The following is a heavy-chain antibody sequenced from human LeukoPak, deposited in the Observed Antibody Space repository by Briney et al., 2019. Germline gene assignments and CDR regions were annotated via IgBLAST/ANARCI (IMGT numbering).Heavy chain of an antibody. CDR2: MNPNSGNT. CDR1: AYTFTSYD. CDR3: ARGTPFYQLLTRPRNWFDP. J-gene: IGHJ5*02. Sequence: ASVKVSCKASAYTFTSYDINWVRQATGQGLEWMGWMNPNSGNTGYAQKFQGRVTMTRNTSISTAYMELSSLRSEDTAVYYCARGTPFYQLLTRPRNWFDPWGQGTLVTISS. V-gene: IGHV1-8*01. D-gene: IGHD2-2*01.